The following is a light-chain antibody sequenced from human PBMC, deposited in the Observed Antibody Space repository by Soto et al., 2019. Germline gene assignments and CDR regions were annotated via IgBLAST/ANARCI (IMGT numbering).Light chain of an antibody. CDR1: QSISSY. Sequence: DIQMTQSPSSPSASVGDRVTITCRASQSISSYLNWYQQKPGKAPKLLIYAASSLQSGVPSRFSSSGSGTDFTLTISSLQPEDFATYYCQQSFSTPYTFGQGTKLEI. J-gene: IGKJ2*01. CDR2: AAS. V-gene: IGKV1-39*01. CDR3: QQSFSTPYT.